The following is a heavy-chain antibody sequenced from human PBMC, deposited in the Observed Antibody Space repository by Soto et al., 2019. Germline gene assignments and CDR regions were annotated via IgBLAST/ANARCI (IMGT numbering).Heavy chain of an antibody. D-gene: IGHD2-15*01. Sequence: EVQLLESGGGLVQPGGSLRLSCAASGFTFSSYAMSWVRQAPGKGLEWVSAISGSGGSTYYADSVKGRLTISRDNSKNTLYLQMNSLRAEDTAVYYCATSYPHRYCSGGSCYYLGGYWGQGTLVTVSS. V-gene: IGHV3-23*01. J-gene: IGHJ4*02. CDR1: GFTFSSYA. CDR2: ISGSGGST. CDR3: ATSYPHRYCSGGSCYYLGGY.